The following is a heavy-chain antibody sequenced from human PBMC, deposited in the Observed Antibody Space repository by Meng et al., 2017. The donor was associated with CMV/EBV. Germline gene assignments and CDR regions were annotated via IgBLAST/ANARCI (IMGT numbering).Heavy chain of an antibody. CDR2: IYYRGST. CDR1: GGSISSSSHH. D-gene: IGHD3-3*01. CDR3: ARGSRLRFLEWLLYGRGYFDY. V-gene: IGHV4-39*01. Sequence: GSLRLSCTVSGGSISSSSHHWGWIRQPPGKGLEWIASIYYRGSTYYNASLKSRVTISVETSKNQFSLKLSSVTAADTAVYYCARGSRLRFLEWLLYGRGYFDYWGQGTLVTVSS. J-gene: IGHJ4*02.